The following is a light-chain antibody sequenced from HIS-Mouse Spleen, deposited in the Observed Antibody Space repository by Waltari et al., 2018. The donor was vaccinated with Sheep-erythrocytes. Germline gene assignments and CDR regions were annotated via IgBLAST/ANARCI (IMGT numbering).Light chain of an antibody. Sequence: SYDLTQPPSVSLPPGQPASITCSGDQLGHQYACWYQQKPGQSPVLVISQDSKRPSGIPERFSGSNSGNTATLTISGTQAMDEADYYCQAWDSSTVVFGGGTKLTVL. CDR3: QAWDSSTVV. J-gene: IGLJ2*01. CDR2: QDS. V-gene: IGLV3-1*01. CDR1: QLGHQY.